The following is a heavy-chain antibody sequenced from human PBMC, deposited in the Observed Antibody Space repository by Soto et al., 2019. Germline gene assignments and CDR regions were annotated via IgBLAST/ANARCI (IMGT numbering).Heavy chain of an antibody. Sequence: EVQMVESGGGLVKPGGSLRLSCAVSGFTFSNSGINWVRQAPGKGLEWVSSIDTRPTYIFYADSVRGRFTISRDNAKNSLYLQMNSLRAEDTAVYFCARTPAGATMVRGSYYYCDVWGRGTLVTVSS. CDR2: IDTRPTYI. CDR3: ARTPAGATMVRGSYYYCDV. J-gene: IGHJ2*01. V-gene: IGHV3-21*01. CDR1: GFTFSNSG. D-gene: IGHD3-10*01.